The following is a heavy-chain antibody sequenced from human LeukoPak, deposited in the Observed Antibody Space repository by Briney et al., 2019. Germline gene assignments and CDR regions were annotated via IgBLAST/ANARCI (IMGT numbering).Heavy chain of an antibody. CDR1: GYSIRSGYY. J-gene: IGHJ4*02. V-gene: IGHV4-38-2*01. Sequence: ASETLSLTCAVSGYSIRSGYYWGWIRQPPGKGLEWIGSIYHSGSTYYNPSLKSRVTISVDTSKNQFSLKLSSVTAADTAVYYCATPTSTGGLCWGQGTLVIVSS. CDR3: ATPTSTGGLC. D-gene: IGHD4-17*01. CDR2: IYHSGST.